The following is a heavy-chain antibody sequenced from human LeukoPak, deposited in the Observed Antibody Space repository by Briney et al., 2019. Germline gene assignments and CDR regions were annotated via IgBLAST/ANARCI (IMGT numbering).Heavy chain of an antibody. CDR2: ISSSSTI. D-gene: IGHD5-18*01. J-gene: IGHJ5*02. Sequence: GSLRLSCAASGFTFSSYSMNWVRQAPGKGLEWVSYISSSSTIYYADSVKGRFTISRDNAKNSLYLQMNSLRAEDTAVYYCARGYRGTWGQGTLVTVSS. V-gene: IGHV3-48*01. CDR1: GFTFSSYS. CDR3: ARGYRGT.